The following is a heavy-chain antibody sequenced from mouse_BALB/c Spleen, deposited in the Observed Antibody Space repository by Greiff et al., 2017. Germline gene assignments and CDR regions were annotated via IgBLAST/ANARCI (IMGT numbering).Heavy chain of an antibody. J-gene: IGHJ2*01. Sequence: VQLQQSGAELVKPGASVKMSCTASGFNFKDYYMHWVKQRPGQGLEWIGRIDPANGTTKYDQKFKGKATITADTSSNTAYLQLSSLTSEDSAVYFCAREGYGNYPDYWGQGTTLTVSS. CDR2: IDPANGTT. CDR1: GFNFKDYY. CDR3: AREGYGNYPDY. V-gene: IGHV14-3*02. D-gene: IGHD2-1*01.